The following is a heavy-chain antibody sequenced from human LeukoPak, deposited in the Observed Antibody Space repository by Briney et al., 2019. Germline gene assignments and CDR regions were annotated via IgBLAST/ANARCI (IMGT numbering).Heavy chain of an antibody. J-gene: IGHJ5*02. CDR1: GGSFSGYY. Sequence: PSETLSLTCAVYGGSFSGYYWSWIRQPPGKGLEWIGEINHSGSTNYNPSLKSRVTISVDTSKNQFSLRLSPVTAADTAVYYCAREGRNYYGSRDNWFDPWGQGTLVTVSS. D-gene: IGHD3-10*01. V-gene: IGHV4-34*01. CDR3: AREGRNYYGSRDNWFDP. CDR2: INHSGST.